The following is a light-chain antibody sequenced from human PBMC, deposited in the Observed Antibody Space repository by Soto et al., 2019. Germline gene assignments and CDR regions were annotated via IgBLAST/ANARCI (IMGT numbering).Light chain of an antibody. J-gene: IGKJ4*01. CDR1: QNVGSH. V-gene: IGKV3-15*01. Sequence: EIVMTQSPASLSVSPGERATLSCRASQNVGSHLAWYQQKPGQPPRLLIYGTSSRANGVPASFSGSGSGTEFTLTITSLQSEDFAGYYCQQYNDWPPLTFGGGTKVEIK. CDR3: QQYNDWPPLT. CDR2: GTS.